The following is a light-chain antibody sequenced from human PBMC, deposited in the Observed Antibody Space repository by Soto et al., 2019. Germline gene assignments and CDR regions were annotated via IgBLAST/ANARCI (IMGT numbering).Light chain of an antibody. V-gene: IGKV3-15*01. Sequence: EIVLTQSPVNLSVSPGERVTLSCRASQYVSGHFAWYQQRPGQAPRLLIYDASTRATGIPDRFSGSGSETEFTLTISSLQSEDYAIYYCQQYNNWPPWTFGQGTKVDIK. CDR1: QYVSGH. CDR3: QQYNNWPPWT. CDR2: DAS. J-gene: IGKJ1*01.